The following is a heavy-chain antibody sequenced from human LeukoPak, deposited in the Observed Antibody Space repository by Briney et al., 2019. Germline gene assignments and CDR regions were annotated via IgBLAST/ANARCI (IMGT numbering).Heavy chain of an antibody. J-gene: IGHJ4*02. CDR1: GYTFTSFA. CDR3: ARAEVSCSRSTCFLH. Sequence: ASVKVSCKASGYTFTSFAMNWVRQAPGQGLEWIGWINTNTGNPTYAQGFTGRFVFSLDTSVSTAYLHISGLQAEDTAVYYCARAEVSCSRSTCFLHWGQGTLVTVSS. D-gene: IGHD2-15*01. V-gene: IGHV7-4-1*02. CDR2: INTNTGNP.